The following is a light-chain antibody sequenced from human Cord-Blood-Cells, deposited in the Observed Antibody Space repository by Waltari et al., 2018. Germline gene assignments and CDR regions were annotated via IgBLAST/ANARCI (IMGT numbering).Light chain of an antibody. CDR1: SSDVVGYNY. J-gene: IGLJ2*01. CDR3: SSYAGSNNLV. Sequence: QSALTQPPSPSGSPGQSVTIPCTGTSSDVVGYNYVSCYQPHPGQAPKLMIYEVSKRPAGVPERFSGSKSGNTASPTVSGLQAEDEADYYCSSYAGSNNLVFGGGTKLTVL. V-gene: IGLV2-8*01. CDR2: EVS.